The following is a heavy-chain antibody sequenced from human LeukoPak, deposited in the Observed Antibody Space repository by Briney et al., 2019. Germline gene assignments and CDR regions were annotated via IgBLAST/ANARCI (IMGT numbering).Heavy chain of an antibody. V-gene: IGHV3-48*03. CDR1: GFTFSSYE. CDR2: ISSSGSTI. J-gene: IGHJ6*03. Sequence: GGSLRLSCAASGFTFSSYEMNWVRQAPGKGLEWVSYISSSGSTIYYADSVKGRFTISRDNAKNSLYLQMNGLRAEDTAVYYCARFSSYYYYYYYMDVWGKGTTVTISS. CDR3: ARFSSYYYYYYYMDV.